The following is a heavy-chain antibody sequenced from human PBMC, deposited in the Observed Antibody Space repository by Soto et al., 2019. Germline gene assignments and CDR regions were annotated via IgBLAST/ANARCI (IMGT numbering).Heavy chain of an antibody. D-gene: IGHD1-1*01. J-gene: IGHJ4*02. CDR1: GGSISSYY. V-gene: IGHV4-59*08. Sequence: SETLSLTCTVSGGSISSYYWSWIRQPPGKGLEWIGYIYYSGSTNYNPSLKSRVTISVDTSKNQFSLKLSSVTAADTAVYYCARNRWGVRTGTPRFDYWGQGTLVTVSS. CDR2: IYYSGST. CDR3: ARNRWGVRTGTPRFDY.